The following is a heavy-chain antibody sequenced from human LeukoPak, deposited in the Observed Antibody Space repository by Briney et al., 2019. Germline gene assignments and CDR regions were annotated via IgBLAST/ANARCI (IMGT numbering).Heavy chain of an antibody. J-gene: IGHJ4*02. D-gene: IGHD4-11*01. V-gene: IGHV4-59*11. CDR1: GGSISGHY. Sequence: PSETLSLTCTVSGGSISGHYWSWIRQPPGKGLESIGEIYHSGSTSYNPSLKSRVTISVETSKNQFSLKLSSVTAADTAVYYCAKDQRPAETTVTTGFDYWGQGTLVTVSS. CDR2: IYHSGST. CDR3: AKDQRPAETTVTTGFDY.